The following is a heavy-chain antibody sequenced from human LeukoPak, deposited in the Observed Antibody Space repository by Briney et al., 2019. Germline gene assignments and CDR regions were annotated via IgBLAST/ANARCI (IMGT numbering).Heavy chain of an antibody. V-gene: IGHV1-18*01. CDR3: AREGAAAGKRNWFDP. Sequence: ASVTVSCKASVYTFTSYGISWVRQAPGQGLEWMGWISAYNGNTNYAQKLQGRVTMTTDTSTSTAYMELRSLRSDDTAVYYCAREGAAAGKRNWFDPWGQGTLVTVSS. CDR1: VYTFTSYG. CDR2: ISAYNGNT. D-gene: IGHD6-13*01. J-gene: IGHJ5*02.